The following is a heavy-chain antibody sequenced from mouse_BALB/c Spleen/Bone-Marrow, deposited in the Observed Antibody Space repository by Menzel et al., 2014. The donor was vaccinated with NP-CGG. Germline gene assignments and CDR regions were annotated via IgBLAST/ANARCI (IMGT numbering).Heavy chain of an antibody. J-gene: IGHJ3*01. Sequence: VQLQQSGPELEKPGASVKISCQASGYSFTGYNINWVKQSNGKSLEWPGNIDPYYGGTSYNQKFKAKATLTVDRSSSTAYMQLKSLTSEDSAVYYCARRGSSGYWFAYWGQGTLVTVSA. CDR3: ARRGSSGYWFAY. CDR2: IDPYYGGT. D-gene: IGHD3-1*01. V-gene: IGHV1-39*01. CDR1: GYSFTGYN.